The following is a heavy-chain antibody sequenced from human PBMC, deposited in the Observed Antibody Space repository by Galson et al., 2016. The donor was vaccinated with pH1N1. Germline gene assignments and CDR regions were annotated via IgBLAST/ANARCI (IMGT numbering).Heavy chain of an antibody. J-gene: IGHJ3*02. CDR1: GFTFSDYP. Sequence: SLRLSCAASGFTFSDYPMHWVRQTPGKGLECVALVSYDGSNKYYADSVKGRFTISRDNSKNTLYLQMNSLGAEDTAVYYCARDPGYYGLGDPFDMWGQGTMVTVSS. D-gene: IGHD3-3*01. V-gene: IGHV3-30-3*01. CDR3: ARDPGYYGLGDPFDM. CDR2: VSYDGSNK.